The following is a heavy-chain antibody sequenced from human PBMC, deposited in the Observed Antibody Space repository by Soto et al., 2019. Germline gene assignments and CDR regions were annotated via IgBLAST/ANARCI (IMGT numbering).Heavy chain of an antibody. CDR2: IYYTGIT. Sequence: QVQLQESGPGLVEPSETLSLTCTVSGGSVTSGSYYWSWIRQPPGKGLEWIGYIYYTGITNYNPSLKSRVSISVDMSKNQFSLKLSSVTAADTAVYYCARGCDSNGWYRFQYWGQGTQVTVSS. V-gene: IGHV4-61*01. J-gene: IGHJ1*01. CDR1: GGSVTSGSYY. D-gene: IGHD6-19*01. CDR3: ARGCDSNGWYRFQY.